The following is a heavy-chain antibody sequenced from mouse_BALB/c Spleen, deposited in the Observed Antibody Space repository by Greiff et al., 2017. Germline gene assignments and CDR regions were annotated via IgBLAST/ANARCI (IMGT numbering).Heavy chain of an antibody. V-gene: IGHV5-12-1*01. J-gene: IGHJ3*01. Sequence: EVKLVESGGGLVKPGGSLKLSCAASGFAFSSYDMSWVRQTPEKRLEWVAYISSGGGSTYYPDTVKGRFTISRDNAKNTLYLQMSSLKSEDTAMYYCARHEPFAYWGQGTLVTVSA. CDR2: ISSGGGST. CDR1: GFAFSSYD. CDR3: ARHEPFAY.